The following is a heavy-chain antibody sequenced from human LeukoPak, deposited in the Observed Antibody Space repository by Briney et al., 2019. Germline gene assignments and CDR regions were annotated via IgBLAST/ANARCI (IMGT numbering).Heavy chain of an antibody. V-gene: IGHV1-2*04. CDR2: INPNSGGT. D-gene: IGHD3-16*01. CDR1: GYTFNDYY. Sequence: ASVKVSCKTSGYTFNDYYIHWVRQAPGQGLEWMGWINPNSGGTNYAQKFQDWVTMTRDTSIGTAYMELRRLRSDDTAVYYCARDRGRGGLISAFDIWGQGTMVTVSS. J-gene: IGHJ3*02. CDR3: ARDRGRGGLISAFDI.